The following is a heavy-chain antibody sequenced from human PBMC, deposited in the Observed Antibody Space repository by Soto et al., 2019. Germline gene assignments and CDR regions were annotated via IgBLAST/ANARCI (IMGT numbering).Heavy chain of an antibody. D-gene: IGHD3-10*01. J-gene: IGHJ6*02. V-gene: IGHV4-39*01. CDR1: GGSISSSSYY. Sequence: SETLSLTCTVSGGSISSSSYYWVWIRHPPGKGLEWIGSIYYSGSTYYNPSLKSRVTISVDTSKNQFSLKLSSVTAADTAVYYCARQFAPWFGVTYYYYGMDVWGQGTTVTVSS. CDR2: IYYSGST. CDR3: ARQFAPWFGVTYYYYGMDV.